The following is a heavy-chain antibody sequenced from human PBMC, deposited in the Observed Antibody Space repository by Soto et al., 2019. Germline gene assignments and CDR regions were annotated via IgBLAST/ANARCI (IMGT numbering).Heavy chain of an antibody. Sequence: QVQLVQSGAEVKKPGSSVKVSCKASGGTFSSYAISWVRQAPGQGLEWMGGIIPIFGTANYAQKLQGRVTXXAXEXXSTDYMELSCLRSEDTAVYYCARVGGGENTANFDYWGQGTLVAVSS. CDR3: ARVGGGENTANFDY. CDR1: GGTFSSYA. CDR2: IIPIFGTA. J-gene: IGHJ4*02. D-gene: IGHD3-16*01. V-gene: IGHV1-69*12.